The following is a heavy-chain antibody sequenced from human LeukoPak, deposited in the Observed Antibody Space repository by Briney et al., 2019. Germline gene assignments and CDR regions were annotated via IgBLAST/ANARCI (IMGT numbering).Heavy chain of an antibody. J-gene: IGHJ3*02. CDR3: ARVRSYELDDAFDI. D-gene: IGHD5-18*01. V-gene: IGHV1-69*06. Sequence: SVKVSCKASGGTFSSYAISWVRQAPGQGLEWMGGIIPIFGTANYAQKFQGRVTITADKSTSTAYMELSSLRSEDTAVYYCARVRSYELDDAFDIWGQGTMVTVSS. CDR1: GGTFSSYA. CDR2: IIPIFGTA.